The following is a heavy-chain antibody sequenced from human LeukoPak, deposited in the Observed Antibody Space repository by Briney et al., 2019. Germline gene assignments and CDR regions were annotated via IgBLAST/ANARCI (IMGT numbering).Heavy chain of an antibody. D-gene: IGHD4-17*01. CDR2: IWYDGGKK. CDR1: GFTFSSYG. J-gene: IGHJ4*02. Sequence: GGSLRLSCAASGFTFSSYGMHWVRQAPGKGLEWVSVIWYDGGKKYYTDSVKGRFTISRDNSENTLYLQMNSLRVEDTAVYYCARDRAYGDYSPLDYWGQGTLVAVSS. CDR3: ARDRAYGDYSPLDY. V-gene: IGHV3-33*08.